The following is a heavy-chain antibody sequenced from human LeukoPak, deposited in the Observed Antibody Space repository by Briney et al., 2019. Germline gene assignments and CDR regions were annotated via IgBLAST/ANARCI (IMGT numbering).Heavy chain of an antibody. J-gene: IGHJ6*02. CDR3: ARDLRECRITIFGSTYYYYYGMDV. Sequence: ASVKVSCKASGYTFTSYGISWVRQAPGQGLEWMGWISAYNGNTNYAQKLQGRVTMTTDTSTSTAYMELKSLIPDETAVYDCARDLRECRITIFGSTYYYYYGMDVWGQGTTVSVSS. CDR2: ISAYNGNT. D-gene: IGHD3-3*01. CDR1: GYTFTSYG. V-gene: IGHV1-18*01.